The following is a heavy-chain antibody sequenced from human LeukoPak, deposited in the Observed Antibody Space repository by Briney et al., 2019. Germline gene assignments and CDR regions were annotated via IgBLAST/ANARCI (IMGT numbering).Heavy chain of an antibody. Sequence: GGSLRLSCAASRFTFSSYGMHWVRQAPGKGLEWVAYIQYDGSNEQYADSVKGRFSISRDSSKNILYLQMNSLRAEDTAVYFCAKTASSGWYGALAYFDYWGQGTLVTVSS. CDR2: IQYDGSNE. V-gene: IGHV3-30*02. D-gene: IGHD6-19*01. J-gene: IGHJ4*02. CDR3: AKTASSGWYGALAYFDY. CDR1: RFTFSSYG.